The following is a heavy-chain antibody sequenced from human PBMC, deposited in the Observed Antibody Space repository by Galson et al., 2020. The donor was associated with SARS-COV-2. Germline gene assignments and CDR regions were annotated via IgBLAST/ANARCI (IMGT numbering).Heavy chain of an antibody. V-gene: IGHV3-53*01. J-gene: IGHJ4*02. CDR1: GFTVSSNY. D-gene: IGHD2-15*01. Sequence: LGESLKISCAASGFTVSSNYMSWVRQAPGKGLEWVSVIYSGGSTYYADSVKGRFTISRDNSKNTLYLQMNSLRAEDTAVYYCARDWARYCSGGSCYSQWGQGTLVTVSS. CDR3: ARDWARYCSGGSCYSQ. CDR2: IYSGGST.